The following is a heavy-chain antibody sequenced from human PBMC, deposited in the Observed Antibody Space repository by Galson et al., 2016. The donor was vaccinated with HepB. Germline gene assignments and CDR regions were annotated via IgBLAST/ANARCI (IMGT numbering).Heavy chain of an antibody. CDR1: GFTFSSHG. Sequence: SLRLSCAASGFTFSSHGMNWIRQAPGKGLEWVSQIKSSSSNVYYADSVKGRLTISRDNSNNTLFLQMNSLRVEDTAVYYCARGRSAIAAAGLNYWGQGTLVTVSS. CDR2: IKSSSSNV. V-gene: IGHV3-48*01. D-gene: IGHD6-13*01. J-gene: IGHJ4*02. CDR3: ARGRSAIAAAGLNY.